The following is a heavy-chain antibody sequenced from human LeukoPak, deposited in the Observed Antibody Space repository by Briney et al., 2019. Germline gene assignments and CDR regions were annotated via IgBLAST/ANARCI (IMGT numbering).Heavy chain of an antibody. V-gene: IGHV4-39*01. CDR2: IYYAGDT. D-gene: IGHD6-13*01. CDR3: ARRTGLFAPAGSD. CDR1: GGSISSSSYS. Sequence: SETLSLTCTVSGGSISSSSYSWGWIRQPPGKGLEWIGTIYYAGDTYYNPSLKSRVTMSVDTSKNQLFLKLTSVTAADAAVYYCARRTGLFAPAGSDWGQGTLVIVSS. J-gene: IGHJ4*02.